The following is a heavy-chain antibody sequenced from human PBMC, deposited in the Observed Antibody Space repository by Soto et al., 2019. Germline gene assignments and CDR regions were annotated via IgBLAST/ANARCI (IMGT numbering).Heavy chain of an antibody. D-gene: IGHD2-15*01. CDR3: ARGPSATSSYYYYYMDV. V-gene: IGHV1-8*01. CDR1: GYTFTSYD. Sequence: ASVKVSCKASGYTFTSYDINWVRQATGQGLEWMGWMNPNSGNTGYAQKFQGRVTMTRNTSISTAYMELSSLRYEDTAVYYCARGPSATSSYYYYYMDVWGKGTTVTVSS. J-gene: IGHJ6*03. CDR2: MNPNSGNT.